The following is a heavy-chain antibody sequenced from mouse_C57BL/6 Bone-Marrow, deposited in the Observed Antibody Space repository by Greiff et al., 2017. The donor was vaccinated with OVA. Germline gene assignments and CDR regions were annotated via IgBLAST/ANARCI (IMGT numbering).Heavy chain of an antibody. CDR2: IWRGGST. D-gene: IGHD2-4*01. Sequence: QVQLQQSGPGLVQPSQRLSITCTVSGFSLTSYGVHWVRQSPGKGLEWLGVIWRGGSTDYNAAFMSRLSITKDNSKSQVFFKMNSLQADDTAIYYCAKILYDYDDAMDYWGQGTSVTVSS. V-gene: IGHV2-5*01. CDR1: GFSLTSYG. J-gene: IGHJ4*01. CDR3: AKILYDYDDAMDY.